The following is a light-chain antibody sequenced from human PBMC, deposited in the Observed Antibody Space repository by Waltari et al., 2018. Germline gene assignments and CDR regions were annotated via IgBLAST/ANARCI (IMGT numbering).Light chain of an antibody. CDR2: GTN. J-gene: IGLJ3*02. V-gene: IGLV1-40*01. Sequence: QSVLAQPPSVSGAPGQRVTLSCTGRWSTFGGGVFHVPWYQHLPGAAPQLRLYGTNNRPSGVPDRFSGSKSGTSASLAITGLQVEDEADYYCQSYDSDLSAWVFGGGTKLSVL. CDR1: WSTFGGGVFH. CDR3: QSYDSDLSAWV.